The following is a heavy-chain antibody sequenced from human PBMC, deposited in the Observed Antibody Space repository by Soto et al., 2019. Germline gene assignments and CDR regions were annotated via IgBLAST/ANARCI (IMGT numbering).Heavy chain of an antibody. D-gene: IGHD2-15*01. CDR2: ISYDGSNK. V-gene: IGHV3-30*18. CDR1: GFTFSSYG. CDR3: AKDQAEGSYCSGGSCYSSIPDLFDY. J-gene: IGHJ4*02. Sequence: PGGSLRLSCAASGFTFSSYGMHWVRQAPGKGLEWVAVISYDGSNKYYADSVKGRFTISRDNSKNTLYLQMNSLRAEDTAVYYCAKDQAEGSYCSGGSCYSSIPDLFDYWGQGTLVTVSS.